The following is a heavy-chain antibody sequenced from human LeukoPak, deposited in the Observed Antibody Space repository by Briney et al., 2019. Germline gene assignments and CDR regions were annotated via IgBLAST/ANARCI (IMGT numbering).Heavy chain of an antibody. V-gene: IGHV3-11*01. D-gene: IGHD3-10*01. CDR3: AKGGIRYGYWFDH. Sequence: GGSLRLSCAATGFRFSDYYVSWIRQAPGKGLEWVAYISSTGNSMFYADSVKGRFTISRDHAKNSLSLQLNSLRAEDTAVYYCAKGGIRYGYWFDHWGQGTLVTVSS. CDR2: ISSTGNSM. J-gene: IGHJ5*02. CDR1: GFRFSDYY.